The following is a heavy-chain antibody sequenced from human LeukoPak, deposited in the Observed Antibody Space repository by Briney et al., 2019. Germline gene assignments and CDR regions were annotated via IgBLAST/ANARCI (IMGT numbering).Heavy chain of an antibody. Sequence: SETLSLTCTVSGGSVSSGGYYCSWVRQHPGKGVGWIGYIYYSGSTYYNPSLKSRVNISLDTSKNHFSLTLSSVTAADTAVDYCASALYYFYMDVWGKGTTVTVSS. CDR3: ASALYYFYMDV. J-gene: IGHJ6*03. V-gene: IGHV4-31*03. CDR1: GGSVSSGGYY. CDR2: IYYSGST.